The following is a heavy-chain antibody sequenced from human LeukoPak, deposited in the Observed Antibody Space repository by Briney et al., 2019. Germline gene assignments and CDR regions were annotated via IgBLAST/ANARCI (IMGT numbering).Heavy chain of an antibody. V-gene: IGHV3-53*01. CDR3: AKSEYYDILTGYGSCGY. Sequence: PGGSLRLSCTVSGFTVSSNSMSWVRQAPGKGLEWVSFIYSDNTHYSDSVKGRFTISRDNSKNTLYLQMNSLRAEDTAVYYCAKSEYYDILTGYGSCGYWGQGTLVTVSS. D-gene: IGHD3-9*01. J-gene: IGHJ4*02. CDR2: IYSDNT. CDR1: GFTVSSNS.